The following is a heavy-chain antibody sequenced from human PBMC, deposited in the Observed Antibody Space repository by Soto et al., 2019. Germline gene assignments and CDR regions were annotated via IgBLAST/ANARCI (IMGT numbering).Heavy chain of an antibody. CDR3: ARDEGAHGVPFRNFDL. CDR2: IYSSGLH. D-gene: IGHD2-8*01. V-gene: IGHV4-30-4*01. Sequence: QVQLQESGPGLVMPSQTLSLTCTVSGGSISSGDYWWSWIRQPPGKGLEWIGYIYSSGLHNYNPSFKSRVTISVDTSKNQFSLNLRSLTAADTAVYYCARDEGAHGVPFRNFDLWGRGTLVTVSS. CDR1: GGSISSGDYW. J-gene: IGHJ2*01.